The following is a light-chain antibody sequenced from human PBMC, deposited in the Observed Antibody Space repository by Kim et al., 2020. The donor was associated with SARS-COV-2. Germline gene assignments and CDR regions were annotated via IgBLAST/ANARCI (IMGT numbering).Light chain of an antibody. CDR2: QIS. CDR3: IQATVFPRT. J-gene: IGKJ2*01. Sequence: QPASISCRSRQSLVHHKGNTYLSWLHQRPGQPPRLLIYQISNRFSGVPDRVSGSGAGTDFTLTISRVEPEDVGVYFCIQATVFPRTFGQGTKLEI. V-gene: IGKV2-24*01. CDR1: QSLVHHKGNTY.